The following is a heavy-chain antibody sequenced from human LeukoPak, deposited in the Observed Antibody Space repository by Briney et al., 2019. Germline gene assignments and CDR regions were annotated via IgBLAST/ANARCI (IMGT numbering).Heavy chain of an antibody. D-gene: IGHD3-22*01. CDR2: IYSGGST. CDR3: ARGNYDSRGPWDY. CDR1: GFTVSSNY. V-gene: IGHV3-53*01. J-gene: IGHJ4*02. Sequence: GGSLRLSCAASGFTVSSNYMSWVRQAPGKGLEWVSVIYSGGSTYYADSVKGRFTISRDNSKNTLYLQMNSLRAEDTAVYYCARGNYDSRGPWDYWGQGTLVTVSS.